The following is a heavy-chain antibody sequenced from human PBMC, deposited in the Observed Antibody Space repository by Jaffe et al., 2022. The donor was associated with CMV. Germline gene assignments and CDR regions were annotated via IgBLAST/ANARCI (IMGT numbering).Heavy chain of an antibody. CDR1: GFTFSSYS. Sequence: EVQLVESGGGLVKPGGSLRLSCAASGFTFSSYSMNWVRQAPGKGLEWVSSISSSSSYIYYADSVKGRFTISRDNAKNSLYLQMNSLRAEDTAVYYCARSQWELRTGYFDLWGRGTLVTVSS. V-gene: IGHV3-21*01. CDR2: ISSSSSYI. CDR3: ARSQWELRTGYFDL. D-gene: IGHD1-26*01. J-gene: IGHJ2*01.